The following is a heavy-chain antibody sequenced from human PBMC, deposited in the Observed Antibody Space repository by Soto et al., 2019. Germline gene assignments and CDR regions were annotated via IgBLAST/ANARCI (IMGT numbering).Heavy chain of an antibody. CDR3: ARERDILTGYYFDY. CDR2: ISAYNGNT. J-gene: IGHJ4*02. D-gene: IGHD3-9*01. Sequence: ASVKVSCKASGYTFTSYGISWVRQAPGQGLEWMGWISAYNGNTNYAQKLQGRVTMTTDTSTSTAYMELRSLRSDDTSVYYCARERDILTGYYFDYWGQGTLVTVSS. V-gene: IGHV1-18*01. CDR1: GYTFTSYG.